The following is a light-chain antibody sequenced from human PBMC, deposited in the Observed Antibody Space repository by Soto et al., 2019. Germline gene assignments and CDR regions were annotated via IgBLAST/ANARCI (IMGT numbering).Light chain of an antibody. J-gene: IGKJ1*01. V-gene: IGKV3-15*01. CDR1: QSVSSN. Sequence: ERVMTQSPATLSVSPGERATLSCRASQSVSSNLAWYQQKPGQAPRLLIYGASTRATGIPARFSGSGSGTEFTLTISSLQSEDFGVYYCQQYNNWPQPLGQGTKVDIK. CDR3: QQYNNWPQP. CDR2: GAS.